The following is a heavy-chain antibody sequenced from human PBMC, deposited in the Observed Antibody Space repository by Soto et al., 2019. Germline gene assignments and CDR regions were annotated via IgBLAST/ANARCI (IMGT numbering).Heavy chain of an antibody. CDR3: AGVIRYFDYGLDA. V-gene: IGHV1-3*01. D-gene: IGHD3-9*01. Sequence: GASVKVSCKASGYTFTNYAIHWVRQAPGQSLEWMGWIDADNGDTEYSQKFQGRVTITRDTSASTAYMDLSSLRSGDTAVYYCAGVIRYFDYGLDAWGQRTTVTGSS. CDR2: IDADNGDT. J-gene: IGHJ6*02. CDR1: GYTFTNYA.